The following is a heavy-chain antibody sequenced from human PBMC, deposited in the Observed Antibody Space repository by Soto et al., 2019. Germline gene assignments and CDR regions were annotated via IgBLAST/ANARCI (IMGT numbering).Heavy chain of an antibody. CDR1: GGSFSGYY. D-gene: IGHD3-3*01. J-gene: IGHJ4*02. Sequence: PSETLSLTCAVYGGSFSGYYWSWIRQPPGKGLEWIGEINHSGSTNYNPSLKSRVTISVDTSKNQFSLKLSSVTAADTAVYYCARGPPRYYDFWSGYSYFAYWGQGTLVTVSS. CDR2: INHSGST. V-gene: IGHV4-34*01. CDR3: ARGPPRYYDFWSGYSYFAY.